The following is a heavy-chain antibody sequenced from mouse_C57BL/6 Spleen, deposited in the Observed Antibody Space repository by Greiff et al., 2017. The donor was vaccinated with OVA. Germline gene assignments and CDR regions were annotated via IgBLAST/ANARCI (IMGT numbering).Heavy chain of an antibody. D-gene: IGHD1-2*01. V-gene: IGHV2-6-1*01. CDR2: IWSDGST. J-gene: IGHJ4*01. CDR1: GFSLTSYG. Sequence: VQLKESGPGLVAPSQSLSITCTVSGFSLTSYGVHWVRQPPGKGLEWLVVIWSDGSTTYNSALKSRLSISKDNSKSQVFLKMNSLQTDDTAMYYCARHTHYPFYAMDYWGQGTSVTVSS. CDR3: ARHTHYPFYAMDY.